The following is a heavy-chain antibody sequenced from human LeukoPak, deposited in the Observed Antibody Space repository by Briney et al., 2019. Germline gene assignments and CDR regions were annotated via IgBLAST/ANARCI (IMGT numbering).Heavy chain of an antibody. CDR2: ISAYNGNT. V-gene: IGHV1-18*04. J-gene: IGHJ4*02. CDR1: GYTFTSYY. D-gene: IGHD3-10*01. CDR3: ARDLGISVRSITFDY. Sequence: ASVKVSCKASGYTFTSYYMHWVRQAPGQGLEWMGWISAYNGNTNYAQKLQGRVTMTTDTSTSTAYMELRSLRSDDTAVYYCARDLGISVRSITFDYWGQGTLVTVSS.